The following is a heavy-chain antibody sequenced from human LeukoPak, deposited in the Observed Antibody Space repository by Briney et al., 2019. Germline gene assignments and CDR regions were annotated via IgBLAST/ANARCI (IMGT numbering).Heavy chain of an antibody. V-gene: IGHV3-9*01. CDR1: GFKFNDYA. CDR2: LSWDGSNI. Sequence: GGSLRLSCSASGFKFNDYAMHWVRQVPGKGLQWVSGLSWDGSNIIYADSVRGRFTISRDNDKNSLYLQVDSLRPEDTALYYCLRARNYFGGNDSYYFDYWGQGSLVTVSS. CDR3: LRARNYFGGNDSYYFDY. D-gene: IGHD3-10*01. J-gene: IGHJ4*02.